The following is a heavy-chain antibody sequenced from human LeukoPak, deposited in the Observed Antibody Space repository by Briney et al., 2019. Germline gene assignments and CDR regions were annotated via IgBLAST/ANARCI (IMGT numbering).Heavy chain of an antibody. Sequence: SETLSLTCTVSGGSISGYYWSWIRQPPGKGLEYIGYIYSSGSTNYNPSLKSRVTISGDTSNNQLSLKLSSVTAADTAVYYCARDSRYSDTSGYYYSHYYMDVWGKGTTVTVSS. J-gene: IGHJ6*03. CDR3: ARDSRYSDTSGYYYSHYYMDV. D-gene: IGHD3-22*01. CDR1: GGSISGYY. CDR2: IYSSGST. V-gene: IGHV4-59*01.